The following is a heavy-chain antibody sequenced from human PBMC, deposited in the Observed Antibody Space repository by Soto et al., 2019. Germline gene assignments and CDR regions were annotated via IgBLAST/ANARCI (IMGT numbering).Heavy chain of an antibody. J-gene: IGHJ4*02. CDR2: IYPGDSET. CDR3: ARHSEDTATPDF. D-gene: IGHD4-17*01. Sequence: LGESLRISCKGSGYSFTSYWIGWVRQMPGKGLEWMGIIYPGDSETRYRPSFQGQVTISADKSISTAYLQWSSLEASDTAMYYCARHSEDTATPDFWGQGTLVTVSS. V-gene: IGHV5-51*01. CDR1: GYSFTSYW.